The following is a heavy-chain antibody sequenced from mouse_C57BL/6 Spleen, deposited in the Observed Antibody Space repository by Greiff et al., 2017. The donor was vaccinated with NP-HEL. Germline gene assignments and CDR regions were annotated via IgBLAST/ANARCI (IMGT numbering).Heavy chain of an antibody. Sequence: EVQGVESGGGLVKPGGSLKLSCAASGFTFSDYGMHWVRQAPEKGLEWVAYISSGSSTIYYVDTVKGRFTISRDNAKNTLFLQMTSLRSEDTAMYYCAREDYYGSSWFAYWGQGTLVTVSA. CDR2: ISSGSSTI. V-gene: IGHV5-17*01. CDR1: GFTFSDYG. J-gene: IGHJ3*01. D-gene: IGHD1-1*01. CDR3: AREDYYGSSWFAY.